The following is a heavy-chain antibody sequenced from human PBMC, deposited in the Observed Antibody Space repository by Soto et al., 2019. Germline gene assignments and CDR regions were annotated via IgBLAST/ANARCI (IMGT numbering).Heavy chain of an antibody. Sequence: SETLSLTCTVSGGSVSSGSYYWSWIRQPPGKGLEWIGHIYYSGSTNYNPSLKSRVTISVDTSKNQFSLKLSSVTAADTVVYYCARERNILPGVDAVDIWGQGTMVTVSS. J-gene: IGHJ3*02. CDR1: GGSVSSGSYY. V-gene: IGHV4-61*01. CDR2: IYYSGST. CDR3: ARERNILPGVDAVDI. D-gene: IGHD3-9*01.